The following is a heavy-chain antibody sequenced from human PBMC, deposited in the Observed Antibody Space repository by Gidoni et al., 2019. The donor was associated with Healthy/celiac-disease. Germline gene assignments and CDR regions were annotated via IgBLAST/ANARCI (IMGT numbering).Heavy chain of an antibody. D-gene: IGHD6-19*01. V-gene: IGHV3-23*01. CDR1: EFPFRRCA. J-gene: IGHJ4*02. Sequence: EVQLLESGGGLVQPGGSLRLSCPASEFPFRRCAMRWVRQAPGKGLEWVAAISGIGGRTYYADSVKGRFTISRDNSKNTLYLQMNSLRAEDTAVYYCAKDMYRIAVAGADYWGQGTLVTVSS. CDR3: AKDMYRIAVAGADY. CDR2: ISGIGGRT.